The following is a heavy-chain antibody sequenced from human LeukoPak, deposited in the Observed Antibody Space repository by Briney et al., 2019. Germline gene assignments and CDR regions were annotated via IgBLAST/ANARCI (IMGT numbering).Heavy chain of an antibody. J-gene: IGHJ6*02. CDR1: GGSISSGDYY. CDR3: ARGSREMATIRGYYYYYGMGV. V-gene: IGHV4-30-4*01. D-gene: IGHD5-24*01. CDR2: IYYSGST. Sequence: SQTLSLTCTVSGGSISSGDYYWSWIRQPPGKGLEWIGYIYYSGSTYYNPSLKSRVTISVDTSKNQFSLKLSSVTAADTAVYYCARGSREMATIRGYYYYYGMGVWGQGTTVTVSS.